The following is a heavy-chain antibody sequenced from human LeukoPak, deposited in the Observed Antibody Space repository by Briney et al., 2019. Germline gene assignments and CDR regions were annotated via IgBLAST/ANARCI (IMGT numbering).Heavy chain of an antibody. V-gene: IGHV1-2*06. CDR1: GYTFTGYY. CDR3: AREEVRRAVAGYFDY. D-gene: IGHD6-19*01. CDR2: INPNSGGT. J-gene: IGHJ4*02. Sequence: GASVKVSCKASGYTFTGYYMHWVRQAPGQGLEWMGRINPNSGGTNYAQKFQGRVTMTRDTSISTAYMELSRLRSDDTAVYYCAREEVRRAVAGYFDYWGQGTLVTVSS.